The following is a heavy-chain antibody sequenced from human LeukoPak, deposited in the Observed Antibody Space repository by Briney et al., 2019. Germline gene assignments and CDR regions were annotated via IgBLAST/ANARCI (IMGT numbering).Heavy chain of an antibody. CDR2: INHSGST. CDR3: ARGWLTWFNT. CDR1: GGSFSGYY. V-gene: IGHV4-34*01. J-gene: IGHJ5*02. Sequence: SETLSLTCAVYGGSFSGYYWSWIRQPPGKGLEWIGEINHSGSTNYNPSLKGRVTISVDTSKNQFSLKLSSVTAADTAVYYCARGWLTWFNTWGQGTLVTVSS. D-gene: IGHD6-19*01.